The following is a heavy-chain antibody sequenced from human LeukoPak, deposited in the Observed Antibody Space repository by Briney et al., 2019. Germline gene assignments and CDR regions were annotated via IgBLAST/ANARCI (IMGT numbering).Heavy chain of an antibody. J-gene: IGHJ4*02. Sequence: PGGSLRLSCAASGFTFSTFAMIWVRQPPGKGLEWVSAISGSGGSTYYADSVKGRFTISRDNSKNTLYLQMNSLRAEDTAVYYCAKDMVRGGLINYFDYWGQGTLVTVSS. CDR3: AKDMVRGGLINYFDY. V-gene: IGHV3-23*01. CDR2: ISGSGGST. D-gene: IGHD3-10*01. CDR1: GFTFSTFA.